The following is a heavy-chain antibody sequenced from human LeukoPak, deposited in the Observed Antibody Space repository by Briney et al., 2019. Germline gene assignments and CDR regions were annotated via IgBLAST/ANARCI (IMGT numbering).Heavy chain of an antibody. Sequence: QPGGSLRLSCAASGFTFSSYAMSWVRRAPGKGLEWVSAISGSGGSTYYADSVKGRFTISRDNSKNTLYLQMNSLRAEDTAVYYCAKTIQWPYYFDYWGQGTLVTVSS. D-gene: IGHD6-19*01. J-gene: IGHJ4*02. V-gene: IGHV3-23*01. CDR1: GFTFSSYA. CDR3: AKTIQWPYYFDY. CDR2: ISGSGGST.